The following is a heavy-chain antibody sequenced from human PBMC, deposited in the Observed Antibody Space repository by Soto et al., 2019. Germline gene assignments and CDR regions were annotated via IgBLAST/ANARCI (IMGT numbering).Heavy chain of an antibody. CDR2: IYYSGST. CDR3: ARVRAARRDYYYGMDV. Sequence: SETLSLTCTVSGGSISSGGYYWSWIRQHPGKGLEWIGYIYYSGSTYYNPSLKGRVTISVDTSKNQFSLKLSSVTAADTAVYYCARVRAARRDYYYGMDVWGQGTTVTGSS. D-gene: IGHD6-6*01. J-gene: IGHJ6*02. V-gene: IGHV4-31*03. CDR1: GGSISSGGYY.